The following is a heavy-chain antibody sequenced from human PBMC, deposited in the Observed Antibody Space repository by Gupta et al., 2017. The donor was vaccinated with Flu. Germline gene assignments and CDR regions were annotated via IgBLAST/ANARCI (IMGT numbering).Heavy chain of an antibody. CDR3: TRDVCPYERGGDCYSNL. Sequence: EVQLVESGGALAQPGGSLRLSCAVSGFTVDKSYMSWVRQSPGKGLEWVSVIYSDGRTYYRDSAKGRFTISRHSSTNTLDLQMDSLRPEDTAVYYCTRDVCPYERGGDCYSNLWGQGTLVTVSS. D-gene: IGHD2-21*02. V-gene: IGHV3-53*04. CDR1: GFTVDKSY. J-gene: IGHJ4*02. CDR2: IYSDGRT.